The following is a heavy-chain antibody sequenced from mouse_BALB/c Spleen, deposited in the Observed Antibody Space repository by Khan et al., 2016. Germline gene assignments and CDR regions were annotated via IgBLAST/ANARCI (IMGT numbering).Heavy chain of an antibody. V-gene: IGHV2-9*02. CDR2: IWAGGST. CDR3: ARLEEV. J-gene: IGHJ2*01. Sequence: QVQLKESGPGLVAPSQSLSITCTVSGFSLTSYGVHWVRQPPGKGLEWLGVIWAGGSTNYNTAPMSRLSISKDNSKCQVFLIMKSLQTDDTAMYCYARLEEVWGQGNTLTISS. CDR1: GFSLTSYG.